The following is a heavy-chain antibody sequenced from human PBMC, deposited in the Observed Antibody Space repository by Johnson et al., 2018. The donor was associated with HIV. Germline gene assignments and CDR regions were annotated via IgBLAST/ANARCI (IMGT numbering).Heavy chain of an antibody. V-gene: IGHV3-7*05. J-gene: IGHJ3*02. CDR1: GFTFSSYW. CDR3: VRDVGPLDI. Sequence: VQLVESGGGLVQPGRSLRLSCAASGFTFSSYWMSWVRQAPGKGLEWVANIKQDGSEKYYVDSVKGRFTISRDNSKNTVYLQMNSLRVEDTAVYYCVRDVGPLDIWGQGTLVTVS. CDR2: IKQDGSEK.